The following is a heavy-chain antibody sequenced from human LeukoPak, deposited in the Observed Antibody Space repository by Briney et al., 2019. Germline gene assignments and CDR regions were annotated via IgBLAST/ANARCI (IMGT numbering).Heavy chain of an antibody. J-gene: IGHJ4*02. V-gene: IGHV3-74*01. CDR3: AKLAVTTFDY. D-gene: IGHD4-17*01. Sequence: GGSLRLSCAASGFTFSSYWMHWVRQAPGKGLVWVARINSDGYSISYADSVKGRFTISRDNTKNTLYLQMNSLRAEDAAVYYCAKLAVTTFDYWGQGTLVTVSS. CDR2: INSDGYSI. CDR1: GFTFSSYW.